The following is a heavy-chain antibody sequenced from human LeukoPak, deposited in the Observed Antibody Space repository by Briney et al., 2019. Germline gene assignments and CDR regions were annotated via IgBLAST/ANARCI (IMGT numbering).Heavy chain of an antibody. D-gene: IGHD3-10*01. CDR2: IKQDGSEK. J-gene: IGHJ6*03. CDR3: ARIGGYPYYYYYYMDV. CDR1: GFTFSSYW. Sequence: GGSLRLSCAASGFTFSSYWMSWVRQAPGKGLEWVANIKQDGSEKYYVDSVKGRFTISRDNAKNSLYLQMNSLRAEDTAVYYCARIGGYPYYYYYYMDVWGKGTTVTVSS. V-gene: IGHV3-7*01.